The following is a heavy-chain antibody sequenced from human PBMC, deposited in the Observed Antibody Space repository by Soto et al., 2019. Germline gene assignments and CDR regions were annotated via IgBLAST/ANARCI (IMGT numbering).Heavy chain of an antibody. CDR2: INHSGST. V-gene: IGHV4-34*01. D-gene: IGHD2-15*01. CDR1: GGSFSGYY. J-gene: IGHJ4*02. CDR3: ARYCSGGSSYSSDDY. Sequence: QVQLQQWGAGLLKPSETLSLTCAVYGGSFSGYYWSWIRQPPGKGLEWIGEINHSGSTNYNPSLKSRVTISVDTSKNQFSLKLSSVAGADTAVYYCARYCSGGSSYSSDDYLGQGTLVTVSS.